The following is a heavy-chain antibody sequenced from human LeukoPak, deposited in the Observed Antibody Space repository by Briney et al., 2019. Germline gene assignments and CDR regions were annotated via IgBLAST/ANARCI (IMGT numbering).Heavy chain of an antibody. V-gene: IGHV3-53*01. CDR3: ARSTGYSYGSDY. CDR1: GFTVSSNY. D-gene: IGHD5-18*01. CDR2: IYSGGST. J-gene: IGHJ4*02. Sequence: GGSLRLSCAASGFTVSSNYMSWVRQAPGKGLEWVSVIYSGGSTYYADSVKGRFTISRDNSKNTLYLQMNSLRAEDTAVYYCARSTGYSYGSDYWGQGTLVTVSS.